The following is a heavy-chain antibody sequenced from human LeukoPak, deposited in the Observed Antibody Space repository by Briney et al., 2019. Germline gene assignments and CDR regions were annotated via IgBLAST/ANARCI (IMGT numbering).Heavy chain of an antibody. D-gene: IGHD6-13*01. CDR2: ISYDGSSK. V-gene: IGHV3-30*18. CDR3: AKDSSTWYAHQVDY. Sequence: GGSLRLSCAASGFTFSGYGMHWVRQAPGKGLEWVAVISYDGSSKYYADSVKGRFTISRDNSKNTLYLQMNSLRAEDTAVYYCAKDSSTWYAHQVDYWGQGTLVTVSS. CDR1: GFTFSGYG. J-gene: IGHJ4*02.